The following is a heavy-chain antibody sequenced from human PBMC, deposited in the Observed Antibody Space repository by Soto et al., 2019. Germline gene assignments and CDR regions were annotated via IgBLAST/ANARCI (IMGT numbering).Heavy chain of an antibody. Sequence: QVQLVESGGGVVQPGRSLRLSCEASGFTFSSYGMHWVRQAPGKGLEWVAVIWYDGSNKYYADSVKGRFTISRDNSKNTLYLQMNSLRAEDTAVYYCARDRPSWYVFDYWGQGTLVTVSS. CDR2: IWYDGSNK. V-gene: IGHV3-33*01. D-gene: IGHD6-13*01. CDR1: GFTFSSYG. CDR3: ARDRPSWYVFDY. J-gene: IGHJ4*02.